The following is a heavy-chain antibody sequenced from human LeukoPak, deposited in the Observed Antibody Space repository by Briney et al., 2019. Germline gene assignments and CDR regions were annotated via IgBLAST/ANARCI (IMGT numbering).Heavy chain of an antibody. CDR2: IIPIFGTA. CDR3: ARYPFRSPYYHYYMDV. J-gene: IGHJ6*03. CDR1: GGTFSSYA. Sequence: ASVKVSCKASGGTFSSYAISWVRQAPGQGLEWMGGIIPIFGTANYAQKFQGRVTITTDESTSTAYMELSSLRSEDTAVYYCARYPFRSPYYHYYMDVWGKGTTVTVSS. V-gene: IGHV1-69*05.